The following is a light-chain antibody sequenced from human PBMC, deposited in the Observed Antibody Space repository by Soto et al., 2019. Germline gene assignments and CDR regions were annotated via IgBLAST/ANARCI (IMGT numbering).Light chain of an antibody. CDR1: SSDVGGYNY. CDR2: DVS. J-gene: IGLJ1*01. CDR3: RSYTSSSTHV. Sequence: QSALTQPASVSGSPGQSIPISCTGTSSDVGGYNYVSWYQHHPGKAPKLMIYDVSNRPSGVSSRFSGSKSGNTASLTISGLQAEDEADYYCRSYTSSSTHVFGTGTKVTVL. V-gene: IGLV2-14*03.